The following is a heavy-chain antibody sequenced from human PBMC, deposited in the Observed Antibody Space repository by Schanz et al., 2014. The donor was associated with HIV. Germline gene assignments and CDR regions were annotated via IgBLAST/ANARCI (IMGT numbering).Heavy chain of an antibody. Sequence: QVHLEQSGAEVRKPGSSMKVSCKTSGGSFIDHAISWVRQAPGQGLEWMGGIIPLSGTTSYAQTLRGRVTITADKSTSTAYMELTSLRFEDTAVYYCASDLNTPEIVVLLDYWGQGTLVTVSS. CDR3: ASDLNTPEIVVLLDY. CDR2: IIPLSGTT. V-gene: IGHV1-69*06. CDR1: GGSFIDHA. J-gene: IGHJ4*02. D-gene: IGHD3-22*01.